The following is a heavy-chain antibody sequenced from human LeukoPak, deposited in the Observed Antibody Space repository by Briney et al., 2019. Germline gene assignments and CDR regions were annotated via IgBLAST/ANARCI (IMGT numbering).Heavy chain of an antibody. CDR2: IWHDGSKR. J-gene: IGHJ4*02. CDR3: ARDPGALSLDS. Sequence: GGSLRLSCAASGFTFTTHGFHWVRQAPGKGLEWVSAIWHDGSKRCYAESVKGRFTISRDNSKNTVYLQLNSLRAEDTAVYYCARDPGALSLDSWGQGTLVTVSS. CDR1: GFTFTTHG. V-gene: IGHV3-33*01.